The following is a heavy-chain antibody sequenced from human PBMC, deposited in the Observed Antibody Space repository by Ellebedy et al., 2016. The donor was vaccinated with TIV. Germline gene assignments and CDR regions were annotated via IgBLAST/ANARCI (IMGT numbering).Heavy chain of an antibody. Sequence: GGSLRLSXAASGFTFNDYAMHWVRQAPGKGLEWVSGISWNSGRIGYADSVKGRFTISRDNAKNSLYLQMNSLRVEDTAFYYCAKEGAAGYSYGYQWFDPWGQGVLVTVSS. CDR3: AKEGAAGYSYGYQWFDP. D-gene: IGHD5-18*01. J-gene: IGHJ5*02. V-gene: IGHV3-9*01. CDR2: ISWNSGRI. CDR1: GFTFNDYA.